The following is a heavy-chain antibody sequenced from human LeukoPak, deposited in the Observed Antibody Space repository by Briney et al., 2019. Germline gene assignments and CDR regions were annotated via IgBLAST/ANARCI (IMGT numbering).Heavy chain of an antibody. D-gene: IGHD5-24*01. CDR2: ISANSRTV. J-gene: IGHJ4*02. V-gene: IGHV3-11*04. CDR3: ARVHNTIY. CDR1: GFTLNDYY. Sequence: GGSLRLSCAGSGFTLNDYYVNWLRQAPGKGLEWISYISANSRTVNYADSVEGRFTLSRDYAKNSVNLEMTSLRGEDTAIYYCARVHNTIYWGQGVLVIVSS.